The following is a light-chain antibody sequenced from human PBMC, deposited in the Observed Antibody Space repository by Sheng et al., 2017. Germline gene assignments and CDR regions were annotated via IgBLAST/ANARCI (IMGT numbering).Light chain of an antibody. CDR3: NSYTSRNSVL. CDR2: DVS. V-gene: IGLV2-14*03. J-gene: IGLJ2*01. CDR1: SSDVGGYNY. Sequence: QSALTQPPSASGSPGQSVTISCTGTSSDVGGYNYVSWYQHHPGKAPKLMIYDVSYRPSGVSYRFSGSKSGNTASLTISGLQAEDEGDYYCNSYTSRNSVLFGGGTKLTVL.